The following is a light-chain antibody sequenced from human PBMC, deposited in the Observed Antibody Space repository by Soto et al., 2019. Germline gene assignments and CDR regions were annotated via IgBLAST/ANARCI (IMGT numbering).Light chain of an antibody. CDR1: SSDVGTYKL. Sequence: QSALTQPASVSGSPGQSITISCTGTSSDVGTYKLVSWYQQHPGKAPKLMIYEVSKRPSGVSNRFSGSKSGNTASLTISGLQAEDEADYYCCSYAGNNIVVFGGGTKVTVL. CDR2: EVS. CDR3: CSYAGNNIVV. J-gene: IGLJ2*01. V-gene: IGLV2-23*02.